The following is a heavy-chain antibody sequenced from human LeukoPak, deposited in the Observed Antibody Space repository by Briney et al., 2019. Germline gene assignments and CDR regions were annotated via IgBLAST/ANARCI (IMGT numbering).Heavy chain of an antibody. CDR3: ARRYSSSWWHLDY. J-gene: IGHJ4*02. V-gene: IGHV3-48*02. CDR1: GFTFSSYS. D-gene: IGHD6-13*01. CDR2: ISSSSSTI. Sequence: GGSLRLSCAASGFTFSSYSMNWVRQAPGKGLEWVSYISSSSSTIYYADPVKGRFTISRDNAKNSLSLQMNSLRDEDTAVYYCARRYSSSWWHLDYWGQGTLVTVSS.